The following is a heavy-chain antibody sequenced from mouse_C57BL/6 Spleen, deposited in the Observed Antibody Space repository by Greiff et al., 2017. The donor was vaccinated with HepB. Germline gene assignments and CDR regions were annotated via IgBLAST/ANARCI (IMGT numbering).Heavy chain of an antibody. D-gene: IGHD1-1*01. CDR1: GYTFTSYW. CDR2: INPSSGYT. V-gene: IGHV1-7*01. J-gene: IGHJ4*01. Sequence: LVESGAELAKPGASVKLSCKASGYTFTSYWMHWVKQRPGQGLEWIGYINPSSGYTKYNQKFKDKATLTADKSSSTAYMQLSSLTYEDSAVYYCARVKITTAVAGAMDYWGQGTSVTVSS. CDR3: ARVKITTAVAGAMDY.